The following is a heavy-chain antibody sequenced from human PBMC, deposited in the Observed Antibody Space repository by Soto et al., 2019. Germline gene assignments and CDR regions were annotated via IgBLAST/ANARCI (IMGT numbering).Heavy chain of an antibody. CDR3: ARETVPATYTDV. CDR2: ISSSSSTI. CDR1: GFTVRRPS. D-gene: IGHD2-2*01. Sequence: LRLSCAGPGFTVRRPSMKWVRQAPGKGLEWVSYISSSSSTIYYADSVKGRFTISRDNAKNSLYLQMNSLRAEDTAVYYCARETVPATYTDVWGKGTTVTVSS. V-gene: IGHV3-48*01. J-gene: IGHJ6*03.